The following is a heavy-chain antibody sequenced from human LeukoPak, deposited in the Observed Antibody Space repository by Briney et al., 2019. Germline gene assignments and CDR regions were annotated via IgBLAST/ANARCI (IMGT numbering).Heavy chain of an antibody. V-gene: IGHV4-39*01. J-gene: IGHJ4*03. CDR1: GDSFRSSTYY. CDR2: VSFGGNT. D-gene: IGHD3-10*01. CDR3: ARLWYF. Sequence: SETLSLTCTVSGDSFRSSTYYWGWIRQPPGKGLEWIASVSFGGNTYYSPSLKSRVTISIDTSKNHFSLNVTSVTAADTAVYYCARLWYFWGQGTMVTVSS.